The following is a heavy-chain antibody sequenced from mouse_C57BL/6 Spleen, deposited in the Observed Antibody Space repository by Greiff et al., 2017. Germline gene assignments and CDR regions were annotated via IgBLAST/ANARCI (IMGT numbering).Heavy chain of an antibody. J-gene: IGHJ1*03. Sequence: VQLQQSGAELVKPGASVKLSCTASGFNIKDYYMHWVKQRTEQGLEWIGRIDPEDGETKYAPKFQGKATLTADTSSNTAYLQLSGLTSEDSAVYYGARGRYSLYFDVWGTGTTVTVSS. CDR3: ARGRYSLYFDV. CDR1: GFNIKDYY. D-gene: IGHD1-1*01. CDR2: IDPEDGET. V-gene: IGHV14-2*01.